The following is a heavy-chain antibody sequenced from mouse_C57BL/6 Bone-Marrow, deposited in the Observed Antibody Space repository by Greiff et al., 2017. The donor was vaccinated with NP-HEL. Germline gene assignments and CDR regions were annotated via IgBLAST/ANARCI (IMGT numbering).Heavy chain of an antibody. Sequence: EVQLVESGGGLVQPGGSLKLSCAASGFTFSDYYMYWVRQTPEKRLEWVAYISNGGGSTYYPDTVQGRFTISRDNAKNTLYLQMSRLKSEDTAMYYCAGGSWDCDVWGTGTTVTVSS. CDR2: ISNGGGST. V-gene: IGHV5-12*01. CDR1: GFTFSDYY. CDR3: AGGSWDCDV. J-gene: IGHJ1*03.